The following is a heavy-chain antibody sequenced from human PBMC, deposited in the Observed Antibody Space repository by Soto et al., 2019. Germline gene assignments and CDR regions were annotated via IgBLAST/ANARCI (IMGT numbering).Heavy chain of an antibody. J-gene: IGHJ2*01. Sequence: QVQLVQSGAEVKKPGSSVKVSCKASGGTFSSYTISWVRQAPGQGLEWMGRIIPILGIANYAQKFQDRVTITADKSTSTAYMELSSLRSEDTAVYYCARGVVATFWYFDLWGRGTLVTVSS. V-gene: IGHV1-69*02. CDR2: IIPILGIA. CDR1: GGTFSSYT. D-gene: IGHD5-12*01. CDR3: ARGVVATFWYFDL.